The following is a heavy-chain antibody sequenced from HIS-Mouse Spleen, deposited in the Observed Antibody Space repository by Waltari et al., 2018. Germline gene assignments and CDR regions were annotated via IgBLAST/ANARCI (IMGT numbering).Heavy chain of an antibody. D-gene: IGHD1-26*01. Sequence: QVQLVESGGGVVQPGRSLRLSCAASGFPFSSFGIHWVRQAPGKGLEWVAVISYDGSNKYYADSVKGRFTISRDNSKNTLYLQMNSLRAEDTAVYYCAKEGLIVGATNWFDPWGQGTLITVSS. J-gene: IGHJ5*02. V-gene: IGHV3-30*18. CDR2: ISYDGSNK. CDR1: GFPFSSFG. CDR3: AKEGLIVGATNWFDP.